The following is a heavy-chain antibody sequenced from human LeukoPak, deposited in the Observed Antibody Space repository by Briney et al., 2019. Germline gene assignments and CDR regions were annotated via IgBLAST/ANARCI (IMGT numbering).Heavy chain of an antibody. CDR1: GFTFSSYG. CDR3: AKAAALWGSNYYFDY. Sequence: GGSLRLSCAASGFTFSSYGMHWVRQAPGKGLEWVAVISCDGSNKYYADSVKGRFTISRDNSKNTLYLQMNSLRAEDTAVYYCAKAAALWGSNYYFDYWGQGTLVTVSS. J-gene: IGHJ4*02. CDR2: ISCDGSNK. V-gene: IGHV3-30*18. D-gene: IGHD6-13*01.